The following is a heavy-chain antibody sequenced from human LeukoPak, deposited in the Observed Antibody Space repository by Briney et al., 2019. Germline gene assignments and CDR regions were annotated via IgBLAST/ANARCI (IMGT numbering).Heavy chain of an antibody. CDR1: GFTVSSNY. CDR2: IYSGGST. CDR3: ASMWGSVDY. Sequence: GGSLRLSCEASGFTVSSNYMSWVRQAPGKGLEWVSVIYSGGSTYYADSVKGRFTISRDNSKNTLYLQMNSLRAEDTAVYYCASMWGSVDYWGQGTLVTVSS. J-gene: IGHJ4*02. V-gene: IGHV3-53*01. D-gene: IGHD7-27*01.